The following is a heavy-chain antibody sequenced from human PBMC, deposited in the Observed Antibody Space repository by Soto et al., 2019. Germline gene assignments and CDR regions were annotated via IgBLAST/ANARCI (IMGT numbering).Heavy chain of an antibody. D-gene: IGHD6-19*01. Sequence: GSLRLSCAASGFTFSDYYMSWIRQAPGKGLEWVSYISSSSYTNYADSVKGRFTISRDNAKNSLYLQMNSLRAEDTAVYYCARDGLITAGTFDYWGQGTLVTVSS. CDR1: GFTFSDYY. CDR3: ARDGLITAGTFDY. CDR2: ISSSSYT. V-gene: IGHV3-11*06. J-gene: IGHJ4*02.